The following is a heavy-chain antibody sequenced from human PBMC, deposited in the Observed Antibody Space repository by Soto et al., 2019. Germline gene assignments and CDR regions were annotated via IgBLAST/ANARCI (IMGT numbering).Heavy chain of an antibody. V-gene: IGHV3-33*01. CDR3: ARDGYGSGSYYIDY. Sequence: QVQLVESGGGVVQPGRSLRLSCAASGFTFSSYGMHWVRQAPGKGLEWVAVIWYDGSNKYYADSVKGRFTISRDNSKNTLYRQMNSLRAEDTAVYYCARDGYGSGSYYIDYWGQGTLVTVSS. CDR1: GFTFSSYG. J-gene: IGHJ4*02. CDR2: IWYDGSNK. D-gene: IGHD3-10*01.